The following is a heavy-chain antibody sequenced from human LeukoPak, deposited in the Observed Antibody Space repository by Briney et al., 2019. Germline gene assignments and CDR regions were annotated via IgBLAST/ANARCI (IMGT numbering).Heavy chain of an antibody. Sequence: PGGSLRLSCAASGFTFSSNWMSRARQAPGKGLEWVANIKQDGSEKFYVDSVKGRFTISRDNAKNSLYLQMNSLSPEGTAVYYCATSPWGVTGYWGQGTLVTVSS. CDR1: GFTFSSNW. CDR2: IKQDGSEK. V-gene: IGHV3-7*01. J-gene: IGHJ4*02. D-gene: IGHD7-27*01. CDR3: ATSPWGVTGY.